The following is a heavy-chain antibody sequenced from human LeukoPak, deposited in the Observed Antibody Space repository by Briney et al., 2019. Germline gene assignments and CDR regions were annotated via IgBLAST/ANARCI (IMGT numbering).Heavy chain of an antibody. CDR1: GYSFTSYW. CDR2: IDPSDSYT. J-gene: IGHJ4*02. D-gene: IGHD5-24*01. CDR3: ARHWADGQIQY. V-gene: IGHV5-10-1*01. Sequence: GESLKISCKGSGYSFTSYWISWVRQMPGKGLEWMGRIDPSDSYTNYSPSFQGHVTISVDKSIDTAYLQWSSLKASDSAMYYCARHWADGQIQYWGQGTLVTVSS.